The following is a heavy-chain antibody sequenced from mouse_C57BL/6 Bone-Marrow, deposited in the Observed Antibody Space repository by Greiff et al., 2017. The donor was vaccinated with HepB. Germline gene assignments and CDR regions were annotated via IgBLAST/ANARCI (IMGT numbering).Heavy chain of an antibody. CDR2: IDPSDSYT. V-gene: IGHV1-50*01. Sequence: QVQLQQPGAELVKPGASVKLSCKASGYTFTSYWMQWVKQRPGQGLEWIGEIDPSDSYTNYNQKFKGKATLTVDTSSSTAYMQLSSLTSEDSAVYYCARRDYYGSPWGQGTTLTVSS. CDR1: GYTFTSYW. D-gene: IGHD1-1*01. CDR3: ARRDYYGSP. J-gene: IGHJ2*01.